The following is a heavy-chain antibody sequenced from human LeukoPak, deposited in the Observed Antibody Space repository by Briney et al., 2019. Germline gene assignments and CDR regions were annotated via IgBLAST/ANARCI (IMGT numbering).Heavy chain of an antibody. CDR1: GFTFSDFG. CDR3: ARDTVTGYGIDY. Sequence: GRSLRFSCKVSGFTFSDFGMHWVRQAPGKGLEWVAVIWSDGSVEHYGDSVKGRFTVSRDNFEKTLYLDLSSLRAEDTAVYCARDTVTGYGIDYWGQGTLVTVSS. CDR2: IWSDGSVE. V-gene: IGHV3-33*01. J-gene: IGHJ4*02. D-gene: IGHD5-12*01.